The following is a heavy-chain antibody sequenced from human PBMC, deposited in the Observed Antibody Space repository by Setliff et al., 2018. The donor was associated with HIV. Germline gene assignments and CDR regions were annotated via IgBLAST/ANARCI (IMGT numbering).Heavy chain of an antibody. V-gene: IGHV1-69*05. CDR1: GGTFSSYA. CDR2: IIPIFGTA. D-gene: IGHD3-22*01. CDR3: AGPIHSLGYDSSGFGAFDI. Sequence: SVKVSCKASGGTFSSYAISWVRQAPGQGLEWMGGIIPIFGTANYAQKFQGRVTITTDESTSTAYMELSSLRSEDTAVYYCAGPIHSLGYDSSGFGAFDIWGQGTMVTVSS. J-gene: IGHJ3*02.